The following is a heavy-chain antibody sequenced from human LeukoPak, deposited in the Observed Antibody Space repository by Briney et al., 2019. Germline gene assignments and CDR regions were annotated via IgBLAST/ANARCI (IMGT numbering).Heavy chain of an antibody. Sequence: PGGSLRLSCAASGFIFSSYAMIWLRQSPGKGLEWVSAISGSGGSTYYADSVKRRFNISRDNSKNTLYLQMNSLRAEDTAVYYCAKRGHFCINGVCQYFFDRWGQGTRVTVSS. CDR3: AKRGHFCINGVCQYFFDR. D-gene: IGHD2-8*01. V-gene: IGHV3-23*01. CDR2: ISGSGGST. CDR1: GFIFSSYA. J-gene: IGHJ4*02.